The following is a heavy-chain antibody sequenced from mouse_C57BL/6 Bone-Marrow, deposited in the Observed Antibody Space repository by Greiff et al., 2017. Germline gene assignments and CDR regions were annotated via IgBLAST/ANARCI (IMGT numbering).Heavy chain of an antibody. Sequence: EVQLQESGAELVRPGASVKLSCTASGFNIKDDYMHWVKQRPEQGLEWIGWIDPENGDTEYASKFQGQAPIPADTSSNTAYLQLSSLTSEDTAVYYCTSYITTVVAPYYAMDYWGQGTSVTVSS. CDR1: GFNIKDDY. D-gene: IGHD1-1*01. V-gene: IGHV14-4*01. CDR3: TSYITTVVAPYYAMDY. CDR2: IDPENGDT. J-gene: IGHJ4*01.